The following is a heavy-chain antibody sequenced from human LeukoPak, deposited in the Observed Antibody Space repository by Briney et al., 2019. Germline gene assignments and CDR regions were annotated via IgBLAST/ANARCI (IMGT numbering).Heavy chain of an antibody. Sequence: PSQTLSLTCTGSGGSISSGSSYLSWIRQPAGKGLEWIGRISTSGSTNYNPSLKSRVTMSVDTSKNQFSLKLSSVTAADTAVYYCARDGATYYDFWSGSILSLWGQGTLVTVSS. CDR2: ISTSGST. J-gene: IGHJ4*02. CDR1: GGSISSGSSY. D-gene: IGHD3-3*01. V-gene: IGHV4-61*02. CDR3: ARDGATYYDFWSGSILSL.